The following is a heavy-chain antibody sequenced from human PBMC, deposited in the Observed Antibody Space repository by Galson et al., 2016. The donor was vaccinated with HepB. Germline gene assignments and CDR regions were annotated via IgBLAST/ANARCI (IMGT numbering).Heavy chain of an antibody. CDR2: ICVSGSS. Sequence: SETLSLTCSVSGGSMSTYCWSWIRQPPGERLEWLGYICVSGSSTYNPSLNSRVTMSLDTSKSHFSLRLASVTAADTAVYSCARHASPRGTRWFDPWGQGILVTVSS. J-gene: IGHJ5*02. V-gene: IGHV4-59*08. CDR3: ARHASPRGTRWFDP. D-gene: IGHD1-14*01. CDR1: GGSMSTYC.